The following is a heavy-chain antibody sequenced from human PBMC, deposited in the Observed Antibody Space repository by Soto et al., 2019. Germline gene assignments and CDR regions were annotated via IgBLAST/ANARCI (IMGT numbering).Heavy chain of an antibody. CDR1: GGSISSGGYY. CDR2: IYYSGNT. V-gene: IGHV4-31*03. Sequence: PSETLSLTCTVSGGSISSGGYYWSWIRQHPGKGLEWTGYIYYSGNTYYNPSLKSRVTILVDTSKNQFSLKVSSVTAADTAVYYCARLSGSWQSWFDPSGQGTLVTVSS. CDR3: ARLSGSWQSWFDP. D-gene: IGHD6-13*01. J-gene: IGHJ5*02.